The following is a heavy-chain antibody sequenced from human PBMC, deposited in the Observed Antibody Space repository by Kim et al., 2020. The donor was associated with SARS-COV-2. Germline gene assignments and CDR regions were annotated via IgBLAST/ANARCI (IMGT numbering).Heavy chain of an antibody. D-gene: IGHD3-22*01. J-gene: IGHJ4*02. CDR2: IYYSGST. CDR3: ARVNYYDSSELFDY. CDR1: GGSISSYY. Sequence: SETLSLTCTVSGGSISSYYWSWIRQPPGKGLEWIGYIYYSGSTNYNPSLKSRVTISVDTSKNQFSLKLSSVTAADTAVYYCARVNYYDSSELFDYWGQGTLVTVSS. V-gene: IGHV4-59*01.